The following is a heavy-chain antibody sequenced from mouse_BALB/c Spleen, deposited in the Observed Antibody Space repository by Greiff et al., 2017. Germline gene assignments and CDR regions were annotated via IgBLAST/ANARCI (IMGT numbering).Heavy chain of an antibody. V-gene: IGHV1-9*01. D-gene: IGHD1-1*01. CDR3: ARSELKPASFAY. CDR2: ILPGSGST. J-gene: IGHJ3*01. Sequence: VQLQQSGAELMKPGASVKISCKATGYTFSSYWIEWVKQRPGHGLEWIGEILPGSGSTNYNEKFKGKATFTADTSSNTAYMQLSSLTSEDSAVYYCARSELKPASFAYWGQGTLVTVSA. CDR1: GYTFSSYW.